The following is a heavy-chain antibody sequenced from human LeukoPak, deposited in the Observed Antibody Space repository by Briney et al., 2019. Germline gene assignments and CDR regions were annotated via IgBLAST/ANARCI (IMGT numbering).Heavy chain of an antibody. V-gene: IGHV1-2*02. CDR3: ARVIAVAGTGLDV. Sequence: ASVKVSCKASGYTFTGYYMHWVRQAPGQGLEWMGWINPNSGGTNYAQKFQGRVTMTGDTSISTAYMELSRLRSDDTAVYYCARVIAVAGTGLDVWGQGTTVTVSS. CDR1: GYTFTGYY. J-gene: IGHJ6*02. CDR2: INPNSGGT. D-gene: IGHD6-19*01.